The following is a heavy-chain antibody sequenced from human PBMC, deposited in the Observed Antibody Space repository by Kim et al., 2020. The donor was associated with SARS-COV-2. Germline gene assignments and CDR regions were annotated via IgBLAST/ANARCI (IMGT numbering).Heavy chain of an antibody. D-gene: IGHD3-10*01. CDR3: ARRLSNPSGSGSHYCYL. CDR1: GGSLRGCS. J-gene: IGHJ4*02. V-gene: IGHV4-34*01. CDR2: IYFSERT. Sequence: SETLSLTCAVSGGSLRGCSERWTCELQGRAEDWYGVIYFSERTNYHPSLKSRVTISVDTSKNQFSLKLTYVTAADTAVYYCARRLSNPSGSGSHYCYLCGQGALVTVS.